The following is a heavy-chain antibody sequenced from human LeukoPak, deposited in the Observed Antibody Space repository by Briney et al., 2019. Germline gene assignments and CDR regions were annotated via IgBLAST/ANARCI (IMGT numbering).Heavy chain of an antibody. J-gene: IGHJ4*02. CDR2: IHHSGST. CDR1: ASSISSGYY. Sequence: SETLSLTCAVSASSISSGYYWGWIRQPPGKGLEWIGTIHHSGSTYYNPFLKSRVTISLDTSKNQFSLKLTSVTAADTAVYYCARRVHSSSSGFDYWGQGTLVAVSS. D-gene: IGHD6-6*01. V-gene: IGHV4-38-2*01. CDR3: ARRVHSSSSGFDY.